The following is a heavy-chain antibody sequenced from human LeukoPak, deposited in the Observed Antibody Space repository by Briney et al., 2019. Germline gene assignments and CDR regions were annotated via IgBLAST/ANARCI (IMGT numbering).Heavy chain of an antibody. V-gene: IGHV3-23*01. Sequence: GGSLRLSCAASGFTFSSYDMSWIRQAPGKGLEWVSSISASGGSTYYADSVKGRFAISRDYSKNTLYLQMSSLRADDTAIYYCARDLEAARPGYWGQGTLVTVSS. J-gene: IGHJ4*02. CDR2: ISASGGST. CDR3: ARDLEAARPGY. CDR1: GFTFSSYD. D-gene: IGHD6-6*01.